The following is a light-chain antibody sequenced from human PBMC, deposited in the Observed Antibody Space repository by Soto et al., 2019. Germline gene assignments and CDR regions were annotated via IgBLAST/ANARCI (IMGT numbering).Light chain of an antibody. CDR2: KAS. CDR3: QQYSSYSGYT. V-gene: IGKV1-5*03. J-gene: IGKJ2*01. Sequence: DIQMTQSPSTLSASIGDRVTITCRASQSISSWLAWYQQKPGKAPKLLIYKASSLESGVPSRFSGSGSGTEFTLTISSLQPDDFAIHYCQQYSSYSGYTFGQGTKLEIK. CDR1: QSISSW.